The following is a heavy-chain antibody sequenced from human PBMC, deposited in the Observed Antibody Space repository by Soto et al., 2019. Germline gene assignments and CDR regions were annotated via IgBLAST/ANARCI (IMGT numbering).Heavy chain of an antibody. D-gene: IGHD6-6*01. CDR2: ISYDGSNK. Sequence: QVQLVESGGGVVQPGRSLRLSCAASGFTFSSYGMHWVRQAPGKGLEWVAVISYDGSNKYYADSVKGRFTISRDNSKNTLYLQMNSLRAEDTAVYYCAKDLRGIAARPANWFDPWGQGTLVTVSS. J-gene: IGHJ5*02. V-gene: IGHV3-30*18. CDR3: AKDLRGIAARPANWFDP. CDR1: GFTFSSYG.